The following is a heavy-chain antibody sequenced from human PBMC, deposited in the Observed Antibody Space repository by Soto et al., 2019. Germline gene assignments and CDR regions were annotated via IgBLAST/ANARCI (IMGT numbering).Heavy chain of an antibody. D-gene: IGHD1-26*01. V-gene: IGHV3-30*18. CDR2: MSSDGSKI. J-gene: IGHJ4*02. Sequence: QVQLVESGGGAVQPGASLRLSCVASGFDFTYYAMHWVRQAPGKGLESVAVMSSDGSKIHHTDSVKGRFTISRDNSKNTLCLQMNSLRKEDTAVYFCAKDEGVGGTLGLFDYWGQGTLVSVSS. CDR1: GFDFTYYA. CDR3: AKDEGVGGTLGLFDY.